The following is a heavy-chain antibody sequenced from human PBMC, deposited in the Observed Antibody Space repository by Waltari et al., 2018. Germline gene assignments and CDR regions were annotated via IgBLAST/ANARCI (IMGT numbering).Heavy chain of an antibody. CDR3: ARDRGPSAVTSFDS. D-gene: IGHD4-17*01. Sequence: QLMQSGAEVTKPGASVRVSCKASGSTFTSSGINWVRQAPGRGLEWMGWISGYNGNINYAQSLQGRISMTTDTSTSTAYMELRSLTSDDTAVYYCARDRGPSAVTSFDSWGQGTLVTVSP. CDR2: ISGYNGNI. J-gene: IGHJ4*02. CDR1: GSTFTSSG. V-gene: IGHV1-18*01.